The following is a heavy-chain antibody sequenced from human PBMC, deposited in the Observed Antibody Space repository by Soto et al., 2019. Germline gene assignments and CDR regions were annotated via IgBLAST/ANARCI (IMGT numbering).Heavy chain of an antibody. Sequence: QVQLVQSGAEVKKPGSSVKVSCKASGGTFSSYAISWVRQAPGQGLEWIGGIIPIFGTANYAQKFQGRVTITADESTSTAYMELSSLRSEDTAVYYCARGGVVGHYYDSSGSPDYWGQGTLVTVSS. D-gene: IGHD3-22*01. J-gene: IGHJ4*02. V-gene: IGHV1-69*01. CDR3: ARGGVVGHYYDSSGSPDY. CDR1: GGTFSSYA. CDR2: IIPIFGTA.